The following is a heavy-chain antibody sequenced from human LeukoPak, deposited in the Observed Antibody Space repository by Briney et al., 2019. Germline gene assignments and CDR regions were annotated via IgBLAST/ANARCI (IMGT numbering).Heavy chain of an antibody. CDR2: ISTYNGNT. J-gene: IGHJ4*02. V-gene: IGHV1-18*01. CDR3: AIDLPHDYVWGSYRYTQPFDY. CDR1: GYTFTTYG. Sequence: ASVKVSCKASGYTFTTYGLSWVRQAPGQGLEWMGWISTYNGNTHYAQKLQGRVTMTRDTSTSTAYMELRSLRSDDTAVYYCAIDLPHDYVWGSYRYTQPFDYWGQGTLVTVSS. D-gene: IGHD3-16*02.